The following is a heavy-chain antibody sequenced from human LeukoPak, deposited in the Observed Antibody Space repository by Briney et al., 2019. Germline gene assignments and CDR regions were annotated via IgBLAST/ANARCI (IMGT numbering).Heavy chain of an antibody. J-gene: IGHJ4*02. CDR3: ARDDYGDYGYFDY. D-gene: IGHD4-17*01. V-gene: IGHV4-59*01. Sequence: SETLSLTCTVSGGSISSYYWSWIRQPPGKGPEWIGYIYYSGSTNYNPSLKSRVTISVDTSKNQFSLKLSSVTAADTAVYYCARDDYGDYGYFDYWGQGTLVTVSS. CDR2: IYYSGST. CDR1: GGSISSYY.